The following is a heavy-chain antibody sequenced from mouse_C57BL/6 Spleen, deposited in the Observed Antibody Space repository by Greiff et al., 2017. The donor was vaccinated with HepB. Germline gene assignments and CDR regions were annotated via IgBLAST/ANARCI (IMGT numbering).Heavy chain of an antibody. V-gene: IGHV1-69*01. CDR3: ERHGSSYRHYYFDY. CDR2: IDPSDSYT. CDR1: GYTFTSYW. D-gene: IGHD1-1*01. Sequence: VQLQQSGAELVMPGASVKLSCKASGYTFTSYWMHWVKQRPGQGLEWIGEIDPSDSYTNYNQKFKGKSTLPVDKSSSKAYMQLSSLTSEDAAVYYCERHGSSYRHYYFDYWGQGTTLTVSS. J-gene: IGHJ2*01.